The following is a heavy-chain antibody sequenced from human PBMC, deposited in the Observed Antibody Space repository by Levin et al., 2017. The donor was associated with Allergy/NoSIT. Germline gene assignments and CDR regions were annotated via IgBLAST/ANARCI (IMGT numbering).Heavy chain of an antibody. Sequence: PSETLSLTCAVSGGSISGGTYSWSWIRQPPGKGLEWIGYIYHTGRTYYNPSLKSRLTISVDRSKNQFSLKLTSVTVADTAVYYCARDTDLGYYDFYGLDVWGQGTTVTVSS. V-gene: IGHV4-30-2*01. CDR2: IYHTGRT. D-gene: IGHD3-3*01. J-gene: IGHJ6*02. CDR3: ARDTDLGYYDFYGLDV. CDR1: GGSISGGTYS.